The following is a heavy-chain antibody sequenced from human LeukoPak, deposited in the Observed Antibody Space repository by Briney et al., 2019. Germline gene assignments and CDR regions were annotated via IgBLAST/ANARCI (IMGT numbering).Heavy chain of an antibody. CDR3: ARGKVGEWLASRRTEVCFQH. CDR1: GDSISSSSYY. Sequence: SETLSLTCTVSGDSISSSSYYWGWIRQPPGKGLEWIGNIYFSGSTAYNPSLKSRVTISVDTSKNQFSLKLSSVTAADTAVYYCARGKVGEWLASRRTEVCFQHWGQGTLVTVSS. J-gene: IGHJ1*01. D-gene: IGHD6-19*01. V-gene: IGHV4-39*07. CDR2: IYFSGST.